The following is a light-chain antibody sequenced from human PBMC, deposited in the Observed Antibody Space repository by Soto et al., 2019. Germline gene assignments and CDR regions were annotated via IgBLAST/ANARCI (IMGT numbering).Light chain of an antibody. V-gene: IGKV1-9*01. CDR1: QGISSY. CDR2: AAS. Sequence: IQLTQSPSSLSASVGDRVTITCRASQGISSYLAWYQQKPGKAPKLLIYAASTLQSGVPSRFSGSGSGTDFTHTISSLQPEDFATYYCQQLNSYLSITFGQGTRLEIK. CDR3: QQLNSYLSIT. J-gene: IGKJ5*01.